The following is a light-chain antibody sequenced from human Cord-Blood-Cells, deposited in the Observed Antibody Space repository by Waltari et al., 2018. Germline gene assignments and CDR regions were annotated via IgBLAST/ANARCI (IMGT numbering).Light chain of an antibody. Sequence: DIQMTQSPPSLSASVGDRVTITCRASQSISSYLNWYQQKPGKAPKLLIYAASSLQSGVPSRFSGSVSGTDFTLTISSLQPEDFATYYCQQSYSTPLTFGGGTKVEIK. V-gene: IGKV1-39*01. CDR3: QQSYSTPLT. CDR2: AAS. CDR1: QSISSY. J-gene: IGKJ4*01.